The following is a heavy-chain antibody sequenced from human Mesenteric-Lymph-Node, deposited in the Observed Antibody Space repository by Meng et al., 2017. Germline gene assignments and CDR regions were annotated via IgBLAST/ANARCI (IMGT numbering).Heavy chain of an antibody. Sequence: SETLSLTCTVSGCSISSYYWSWIRQPPGKALEWIGYIYYSGSTNYNPSLESRVTISVDTSKSQFSLKVTSVTAADTAVYYCARVTCSSTSCPKRDAFDVWGRGTKVTVSS. V-gene: IGHV4-59*01. CDR2: IYYSGST. D-gene: IGHD2-2*01. J-gene: IGHJ3*01. CDR3: ARVTCSSTSCPKRDAFDV. CDR1: GCSISSYY.